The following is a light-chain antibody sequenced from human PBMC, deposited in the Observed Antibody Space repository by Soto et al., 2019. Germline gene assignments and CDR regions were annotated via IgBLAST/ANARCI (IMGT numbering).Light chain of an antibody. V-gene: IGLV2-14*01. CDR1: SRDVGGYNF. CDR2: DVT. Sequence: QSLFTQPVFLSGSCVESKTISCTGTSRDVGGYNFVSWYQQHPDKAPKLMIYDVTNRPSGVSNRFSGSKSGNTASLTISGLQAEDEADYYCSSYTSISTYAFGTGT. CDR3: SSYTSISTYA. J-gene: IGLJ1*01.